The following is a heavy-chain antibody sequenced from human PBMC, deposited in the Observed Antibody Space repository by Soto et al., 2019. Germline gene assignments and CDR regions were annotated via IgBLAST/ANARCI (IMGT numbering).Heavy chain of an antibody. V-gene: IGHV5-10-1*01. J-gene: IGHJ6*02. CDR1: GYSFTSYW. CDR2: IDPSDSYT. CDR3: ARHGGYCSSTSCYSSYGTDV. D-gene: IGHD2-2*01. Sequence: PGESLKISCKGSGYSFTSYWISWVRQMPGKGLEWMGRIDPSDSYTNYSPSFQGHVTISADKSISTAYLQWSSLKASDTAMYYCARHGGYCSSTSCYSSYGTDVWGQGTTVTVSS.